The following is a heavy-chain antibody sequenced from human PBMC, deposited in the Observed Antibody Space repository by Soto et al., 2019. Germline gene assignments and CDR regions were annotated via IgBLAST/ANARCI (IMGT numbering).Heavy chain of an antibody. CDR3: ARGSPNYYGSGSLINWFDP. Sequence: TSETLSLTCTVSGGSISSGGYYWSWIRQHPGKGLEWIGYIYYSGSTYYNPSLKSRVTISVDTSKNQFSLKLSSVTAADTAVYYCARGSPNYYGSGSLINWFDPWGQGTLVTVSS. CDR1: GGSISSGGYY. V-gene: IGHV4-31*03. CDR2: IYYSGST. J-gene: IGHJ5*02. D-gene: IGHD3-10*01.